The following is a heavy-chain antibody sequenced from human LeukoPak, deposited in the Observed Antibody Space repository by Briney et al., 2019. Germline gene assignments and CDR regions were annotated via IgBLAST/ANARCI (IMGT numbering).Heavy chain of an antibody. CDR2: INWNGGST. CDR3: AREVGYSYGSYCFDY. J-gene: IGHJ4*02. CDR1: GFTFDDYG. D-gene: IGHD5-18*01. V-gene: IGHV3-20*04. Sequence: GGSLRLSCAASGFTFDDYGMSWVRQAPGKGLEWVSGINWNGGSTGYADSVKGRFTISRDNAKNSLYLQMNSLRAEDTALYYCAREVGYSYGSYCFDYWGQGTLVTVSS.